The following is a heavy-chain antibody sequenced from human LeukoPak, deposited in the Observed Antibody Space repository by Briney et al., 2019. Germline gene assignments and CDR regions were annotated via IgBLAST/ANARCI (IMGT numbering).Heavy chain of an antibody. Sequence: ASVKVSCKASGGTFSSCAISWVRQAPGQGLEWMGRIIPILGIANYAQKFQGRVTITADKSTSTAYMELSSLRSEDTAVYYCARETTVVTLNWFDPWGQGTLVTVSS. D-gene: IGHD4-23*01. CDR1: GGTFSSCA. J-gene: IGHJ5*02. CDR2: IIPILGIA. CDR3: ARETTVVTLNWFDP. V-gene: IGHV1-69*04.